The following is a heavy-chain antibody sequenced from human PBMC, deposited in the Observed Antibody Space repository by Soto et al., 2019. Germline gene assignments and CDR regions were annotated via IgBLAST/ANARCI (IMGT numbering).Heavy chain of an antibody. J-gene: IGHJ6*02. V-gene: IGHV1-69*08. CDR2: IIPIFGIA. Sequence: QVQLVQSGAEVKKPVSSVKVSCKASGGTFSRYSITWVRQAPGHGHEWIGRIIPIFGIASYAQKFQGRVTITADESTSTAYMELSSLRSDDTAVYYCAREDRDRETGLVPAAIAGMDVWGQGTTVSVSS. D-gene: IGHD2-2*01. CDR3: AREDRDRETGLVPAAIAGMDV. CDR1: GGTFSRYS.